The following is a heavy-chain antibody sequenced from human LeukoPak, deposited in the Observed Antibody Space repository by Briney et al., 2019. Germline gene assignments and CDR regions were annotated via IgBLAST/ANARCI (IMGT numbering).Heavy chain of an antibody. V-gene: IGHV1-46*01. CDR1: GYTFTSYY. CDR2: INPSGGST. CDR3: ARVLVVGAFDI. Sequence: ASVKVSCKASGYTFTSYYMHWVRQAPGQGLEWMGIINPSGGSTSYAQKFQGRVAMTGDMSTSTVYMELSSLRSEDTAVYYCARVLVVGAFDIWGQGTMVTVSS. J-gene: IGHJ3*02. D-gene: IGHD3-3*01.